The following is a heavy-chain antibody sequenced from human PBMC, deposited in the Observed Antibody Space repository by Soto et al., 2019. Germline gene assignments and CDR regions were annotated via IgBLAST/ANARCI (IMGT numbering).Heavy chain of an antibody. D-gene: IGHD3-10*01. Sequence: QVQLQASGPGLVKPSETLSLTCNVSGGSVNSGSYYWSWIRQPPGKRLEWIGSLYYSGSTNYTPSLKSRVTISGDTSKNQFSLKLSSVTAADTAVYFCARETREFSSSAGLDVWGQGTTLSVSS. J-gene: IGHJ6*02. CDR1: GGSVNSGSYY. V-gene: IGHV4-61*01. CDR2: LYYSGST. CDR3: ARETREFSSSAGLDV.